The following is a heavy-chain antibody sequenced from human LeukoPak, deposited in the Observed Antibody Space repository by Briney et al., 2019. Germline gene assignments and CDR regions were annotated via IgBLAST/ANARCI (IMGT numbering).Heavy chain of an antibody. CDR3: ARDGPISQQLVRENYYYYYGMDV. J-gene: IGHJ6*02. CDR2: IYYSGST. CDR1: GGSIRSGDYY. D-gene: IGHD6-13*01. V-gene: IGHV4-30-4*01. Sequence: TSETLSLTCTVSGGSIRSGDYYWSWIRQPPGKGLEWIGYIYYSGSTYYNPSLKSRVTISVDTSKNQFSLKLSSVTAADTAVYYCARDGPISQQLVRENYYYYYGMDVWGQGTTVTVSS.